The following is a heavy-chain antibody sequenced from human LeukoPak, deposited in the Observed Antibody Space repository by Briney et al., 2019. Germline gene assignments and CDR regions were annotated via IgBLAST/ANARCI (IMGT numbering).Heavy chain of an antibody. CDR1: GFTVSSNY. D-gene: IGHD6-6*01. V-gene: IGHV3-53*01. J-gene: IGHJ4*02. Sequence: PGGSLRLSCAASGFTVSSNYMSWVRQAPGKGLEWVSVIYSGGSTYYADSVKGRFTISRDNSKNTLYLQMNSLRAEDTAVYYCARASPGSSPFDYWGQGTLVTVSS. CDR3: ARASPGSSPFDY. CDR2: IYSGGST.